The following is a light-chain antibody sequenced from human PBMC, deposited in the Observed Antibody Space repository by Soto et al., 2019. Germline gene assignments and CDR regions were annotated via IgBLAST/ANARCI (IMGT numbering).Light chain of an antibody. J-gene: IGKJ3*01. CDR2: GAS. V-gene: IGKV3-20*01. CDR3: QQYGSSLFT. Sequence: EIVLTQSPGTLSLSPGERATLSCRASQSVSSSYLAWYQQKPGQAPRLLIYGASSRATGIPDRFSGSGSGTSFTLTISRLEREDFAVYYCQQYGSSLFTFGPGTKVDIK. CDR1: QSVSSSY.